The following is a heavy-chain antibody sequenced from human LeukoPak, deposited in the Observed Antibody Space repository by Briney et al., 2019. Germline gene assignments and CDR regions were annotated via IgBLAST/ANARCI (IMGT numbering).Heavy chain of an antibody. CDR3: ARWVPNCSSTSCESGYFDY. Sequence: SETLSLTCAVYGGSFSGYYWSWIRQPPGKGLEWIGEINHSGSTNYNPSLKSRVTISVDTSKNQFSLKLSSVTAADTAVYYCARWVPNCSSTSCESGYFDYWGQGTLVTVSS. CDR1: GGSFSGYY. D-gene: IGHD2-2*01. J-gene: IGHJ4*02. CDR2: INHSGST. V-gene: IGHV4-34*01.